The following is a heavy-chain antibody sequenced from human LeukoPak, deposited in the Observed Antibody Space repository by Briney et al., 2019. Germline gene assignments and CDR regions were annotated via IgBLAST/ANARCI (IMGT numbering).Heavy chain of an antibody. CDR3: ARAAAGFDY. V-gene: IGHV3-30-3*01. D-gene: IGHD6-13*01. CDR2: ISYDGSNK. CDR1: GFTFSSYA. Sequence: PGGSLRLSCAASGFTFSSYAMHWVSQAPGKGLEWVAVISYDGSNKYYADSVKGRFTISRDNSKNTLYLQMNSLRAEDTAVYYCARAAAGFDYWGQGTPVTVSS. J-gene: IGHJ4*02.